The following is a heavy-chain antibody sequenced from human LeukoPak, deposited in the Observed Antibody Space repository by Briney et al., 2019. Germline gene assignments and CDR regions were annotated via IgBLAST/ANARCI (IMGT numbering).Heavy chain of an antibody. V-gene: IGHV3-23*01. Sequence: GGSLRLSCAASGFTFSSYAMSWVRQAPGKGLEWVSAISGGGGSTYYADSVKGRFTISRDNSKNTLYLQMNSLRAEDTAVYYCAKDSSLLRFLEWPGYMDVWGKGTTVTVSS. J-gene: IGHJ6*03. CDR3: AKDSSLLRFLEWPGYMDV. CDR1: GFTFSSYA. D-gene: IGHD3-3*01. CDR2: ISGGGGST.